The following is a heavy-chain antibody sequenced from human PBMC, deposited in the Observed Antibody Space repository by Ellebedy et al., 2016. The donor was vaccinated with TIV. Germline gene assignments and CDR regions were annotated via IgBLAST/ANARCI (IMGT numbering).Heavy chain of an antibody. V-gene: IGHV3-66*01. J-gene: IGHJ4*02. D-gene: IGHD3-10*01. CDR1: GFTVSSNY. Sequence: ESLKISCAASGFTVSSNYMSWVRQAPGKGLEWVSVIYSGGSTYYADSVKGRFTISRDNSKNTLYLQMNSLRAEDTAVYYCARGGYGWDYWGQGTLVTVSS. CDR2: IYSGGST. CDR3: ARGGYGWDY.